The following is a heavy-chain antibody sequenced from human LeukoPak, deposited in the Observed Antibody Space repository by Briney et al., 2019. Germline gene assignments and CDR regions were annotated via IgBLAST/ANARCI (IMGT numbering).Heavy chain of an antibody. D-gene: IGHD2-2*01. CDR2: IYSGGST. CDR3: ARDDCSTTPCYAY. J-gene: IGHJ4*02. V-gene: IGHV3-53*01. Sequence: GSLRLSCAASGFTVSSNYMSWVRQAPGKGLEWVSVIYSGGSTYYADSVKGRFTISRDNSKNTLYLQMNSLRAEDTAVYYCARDDCSTTPCYAYWGQGTLVTVSS. CDR1: GFTVSSNY.